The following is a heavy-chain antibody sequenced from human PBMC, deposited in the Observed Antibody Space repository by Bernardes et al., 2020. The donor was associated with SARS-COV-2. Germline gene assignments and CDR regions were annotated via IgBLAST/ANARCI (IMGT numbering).Heavy chain of an antibody. CDR3: AKGAVRGEYQGA. CDR1: GFTSSSYA. CDR2: ISGSGGST. V-gene: IGHV3-23*01. Sequence: GGSLRLSCAASGFTSSSYATSWVRQPPGKGLEWVSAISGSGGSTYYADSVKGRFTISRDNSKNTLYLQMNSLRAEDTAVYYCAKGAVRGEYQGAWGQGTLVTVSS. D-gene: IGHD3-10*01. J-gene: IGHJ5*02.